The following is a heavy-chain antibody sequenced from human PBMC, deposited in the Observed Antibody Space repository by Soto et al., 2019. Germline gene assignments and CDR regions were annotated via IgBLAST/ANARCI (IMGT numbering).Heavy chain of an antibody. V-gene: IGHV4-30-4*08. Sequence: SETLSLTCTVSGGSITSGAYYWTWIRQPPGKGLEWIGYTYYSGSTYYNPSLQSRLTISVDTSKNQFSLKLNSVTAADTAVYYCARGSFSSTSSWFDPWGQGTLVTVSS. CDR1: GGSITSGAYY. CDR2: TYYSGST. CDR3: ARGSFSSTSSWFDP. D-gene: IGHD6-6*01. J-gene: IGHJ5*02.